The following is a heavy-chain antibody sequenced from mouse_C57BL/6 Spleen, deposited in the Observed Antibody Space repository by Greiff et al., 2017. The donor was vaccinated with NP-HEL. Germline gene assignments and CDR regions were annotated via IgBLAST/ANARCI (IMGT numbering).Heavy chain of an antibody. CDR1: GFIIKDDY. D-gene: IGHD2-4*01. CDR3: TTGEGLRRGAWFAY. CDR2: IDPENGDT. V-gene: IGHV14-4*01. Sequence: EVQLQQSGAELVRPGASVKLSCTASGFIIKDDYMHWVKQRPEQGLEWIGWIDPENGDTEYASKFQGKATITADTSSNTAYLQLSSLTSEDTAVYYCTTGEGLRRGAWFAYWGQGTLVTVSA. J-gene: IGHJ3*01.